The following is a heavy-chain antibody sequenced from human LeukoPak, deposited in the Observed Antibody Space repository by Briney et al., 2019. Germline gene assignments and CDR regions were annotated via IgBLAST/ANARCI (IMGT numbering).Heavy chain of an antibody. J-gene: IGHJ1*01. Sequence: SETLSLTCTVSGGPISSRYWSWIRQPAGKGLEWIGRIYTSGITNYNPSLKSRVTMSVDTSKKQFSLRLSSVTAADTALYYCARGLGGSGWEYFQHWGQGTLVTVSS. CDR1: GGPISSRY. D-gene: IGHD6-25*01. V-gene: IGHV4-4*07. CDR3: ARGLGGSGWEYFQH. CDR2: IYTSGIT.